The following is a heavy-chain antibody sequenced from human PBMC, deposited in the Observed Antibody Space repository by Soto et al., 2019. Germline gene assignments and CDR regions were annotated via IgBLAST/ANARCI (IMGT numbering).Heavy chain of an antibody. D-gene: IGHD2-15*01. Sequence: SETLSLTCTVSGGSMSSYFWTWIRQPPGQGLEWVGSFYYSGTTNYNPSLKSRATISVDMSKNQFSLKLSSVTAADTAVYFCATDRSVFPRLLHEWGQGTLVTVSS. J-gene: IGHJ4*02. CDR2: FYYSGTT. CDR1: GGSMSSYF. CDR3: ATDRSVFPRLLHE. V-gene: IGHV4-59*01.